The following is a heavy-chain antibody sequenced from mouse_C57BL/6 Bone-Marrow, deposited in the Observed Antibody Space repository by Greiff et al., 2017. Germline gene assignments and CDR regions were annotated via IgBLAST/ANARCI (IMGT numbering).Heavy chain of an antibody. D-gene: IGHD1-1*01. V-gene: IGHV5-4*01. Sequence: DVHLVESGGGLVKPGGSLKLSCAASGFTFSSYAMSWVRQTPEKRLEWVATISDGGSYTYYPDNVKGRFTISRDNAKNNLYLQMSHLKSEDTAMYYCASLYYYGSSYRYFDVWGTGTTVTVSS. CDR2: ISDGGSYT. CDR3: ASLYYYGSSYRYFDV. CDR1: GFTFSSYA. J-gene: IGHJ1*03.